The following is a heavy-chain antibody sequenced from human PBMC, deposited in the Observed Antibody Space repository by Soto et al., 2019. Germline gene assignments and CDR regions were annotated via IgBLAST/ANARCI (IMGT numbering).Heavy chain of an antibody. CDR2: ISSSRPRI. J-gene: IGHJ1*01. D-gene: IGHD3-10*01. V-gene: IGHV3-21*01. Sequence: PGGSLRLSCAASGFTFTAYSMSWVRQAPGKGPEWVSSISSSRPRIYYADSVKGRFTISRDNTKKSLYLQMNTLRAEYTAVYYCARGYSGPWGQGTPVPLSS. CDR3: ARGYSGP. CDR1: GFTFTAYS.